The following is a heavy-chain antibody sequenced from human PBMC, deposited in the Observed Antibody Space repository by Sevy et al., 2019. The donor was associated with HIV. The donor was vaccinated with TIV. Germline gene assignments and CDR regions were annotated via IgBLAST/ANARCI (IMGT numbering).Heavy chain of an antibody. V-gene: IGHV4-39*01. CDR1: GGSISSSSYY. Sequence: SETLSLTCTVSGGSISSSSYYWGWIRQPPGKGLEWIGSIYYSGSTYYNPSLKSRVTISVDTSKNQFSLKLSSVTAADTAVYYCARPRDFWSDHNDAFDIWGQGTMVTVSS. CDR2: IYYSGST. CDR3: ARPRDFWSDHNDAFDI. D-gene: IGHD3-3*01. J-gene: IGHJ3*02.